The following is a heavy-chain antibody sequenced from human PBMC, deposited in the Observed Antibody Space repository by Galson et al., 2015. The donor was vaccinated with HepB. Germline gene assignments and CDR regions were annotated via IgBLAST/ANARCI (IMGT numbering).Heavy chain of an antibody. CDR3: ARVKRGEWYSYYYYGMDV. Sequence: SLRLSCAASGFIFSTYWMNWVRQAPGKGLEWVANIKEDGSEKNYVDSVKGRFTISRDNAKNPLYLQMNSLRAEDTAVYYCARVKRGEWYSYYYYGMDVWGQGTTVTVSS. J-gene: IGHJ6*02. CDR2: IKEDGSEK. D-gene: IGHD3-10*01. CDR1: GFIFSTYW. V-gene: IGHV3-7*05.